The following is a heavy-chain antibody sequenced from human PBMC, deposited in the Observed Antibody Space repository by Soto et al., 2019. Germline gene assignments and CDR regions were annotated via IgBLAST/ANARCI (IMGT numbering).Heavy chain of an antibody. V-gene: IGHV4-4*02. Sequence: PSETLSLTCAVSGCSISSSNWWCWVRQPPGKGLERTGEIYHSGSTNYNPSLKSRVTISVDKAKNQFSLKLNSVTAADTAVYYCASLPATSDFDYWGQGTLVTVS. J-gene: IGHJ4*02. CDR1: GCSISSSNW. CDR3: ASLPATSDFDY. D-gene: IGHD2-2*01. CDR2: IYHSGST.